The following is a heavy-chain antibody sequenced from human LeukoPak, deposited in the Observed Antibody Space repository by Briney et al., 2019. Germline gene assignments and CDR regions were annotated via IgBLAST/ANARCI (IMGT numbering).Heavy chain of an antibody. CDR3: ARWASIIYDSNWYAPFDY. J-gene: IGHJ4*02. V-gene: IGHV1-2*02. D-gene: IGHD4-4*01. Sequence: ASVKVSCKASGYTFTGYYMHWVRQAPGQGLEWMGWINPNSGGTNYAQKFQGRVTITADESTSTAYMELSSLRSEDTAVYFCARWASIIYDSNWYAPFDYWGQGTLVTVSS. CDR1: GYTFTGYY. CDR2: INPNSGGT.